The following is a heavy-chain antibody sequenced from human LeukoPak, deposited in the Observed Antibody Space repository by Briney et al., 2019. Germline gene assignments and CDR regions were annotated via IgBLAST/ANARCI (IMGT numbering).Heavy chain of an antibody. J-gene: IGHJ5*02. Sequence: SETLSLTCTVSGGSISSSSYYWGWIRQSPGKGLEWIGSIYYSGSTYYNPSLKSRVTISVDTSKNQFSLKLSSVTAADTAVYYCARSIAVAGRVPWFDPWGQGTLVTVSS. CDR1: GGSISSSSYY. D-gene: IGHD6-19*01. CDR3: ARSIAVAGRVPWFDP. CDR2: IYYSGST. V-gene: IGHV4-39*01.